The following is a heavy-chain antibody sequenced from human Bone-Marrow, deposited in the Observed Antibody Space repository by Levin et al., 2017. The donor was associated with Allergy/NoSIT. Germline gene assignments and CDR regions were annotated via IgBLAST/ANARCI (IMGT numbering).Heavy chain of an antibody. CDR2: IIPIFGTA. Sequence: ASVKVSCKASGGTFSSYAISWVRQAPGQGLEWMGGIIPIFGTANYAQKFQGRVTITADESTSTAYMELSSLRSEDTAVYYCARSAGTMVQGVIITLDNWFDPWGQGTLVTVSS. CDR1: GGTFSSYA. J-gene: IGHJ5*02. V-gene: IGHV1-69*13. D-gene: IGHD3-10*01. CDR3: ARSAGTMVQGVIITLDNWFDP.